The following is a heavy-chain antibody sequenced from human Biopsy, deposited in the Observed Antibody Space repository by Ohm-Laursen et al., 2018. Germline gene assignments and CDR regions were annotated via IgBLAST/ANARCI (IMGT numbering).Heavy chain of an antibody. Sequence: SLRLSCAASGFTFGDAWMSWIRQAPAPPPAWVGRIKSKFDGETTDYAAPVKGRFIISRDDSKSTLFLQMNSLKVEDTGVYFCSTGGGDFYYNGMDVWGQGTTVTVSS. V-gene: IGHV3-15*01. D-gene: IGHD3-16*01. CDR1: GFTFGDAW. J-gene: IGHJ6*02. CDR2: IKSKFDGETT. CDR3: STGGGDFYYNGMDV.